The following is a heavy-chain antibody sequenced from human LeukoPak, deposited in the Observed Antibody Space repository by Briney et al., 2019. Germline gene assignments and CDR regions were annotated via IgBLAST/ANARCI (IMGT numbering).Heavy chain of an antibody. CDR2: IYYSGST. CDR3: ASDGRSYYDSGGAYYFDY. CDR1: GGSISSSSYY. J-gene: IGHJ4*02. Sequence: SETLSLTCSVSGGSISSSSYYWGWIRQPPGKGLEWIGSIYYSGSTYYNPSLKSRVTISLDMSKNQFSLKLSSLTAADTAVYYCASDGRSYYDSGGAYYFDYWGQGTLVTASS. D-gene: IGHD3-10*01. V-gene: IGHV4-39*07.